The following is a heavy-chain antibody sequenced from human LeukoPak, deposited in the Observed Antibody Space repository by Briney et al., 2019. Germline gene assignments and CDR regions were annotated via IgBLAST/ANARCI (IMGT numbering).Heavy chain of an antibody. J-gene: IGHJ6*02. Sequence: SVKVSCKASGGTFSSYAISWVRQAPGQGLEWMGRIIPILGIANYAQKFQGRVTITADKSTRTEYMELSSLRSEDTAVYYCARDRWSSGWYDVYYYYGMDVWGQGTTVTVSS. CDR2: IIPILGIA. D-gene: IGHD6-19*01. CDR1: GGTFSSYA. V-gene: IGHV1-69*04. CDR3: ARDRWSSGWYDVYYYYGMDV.